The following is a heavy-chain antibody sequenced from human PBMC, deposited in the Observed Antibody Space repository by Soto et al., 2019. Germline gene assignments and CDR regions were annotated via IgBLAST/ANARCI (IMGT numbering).Heavy chain of an antibody. D-gene: IGHD3-22*01. CDR1: GGSISSSSYY. J-gene: IGHJ6*02. CDR3: ASVGYYDSSGYLRPRYYYYGMDV. Sequence: SETLSLTCTVSGGSISSSSYYWGWIRQPPGKGLEWIGSIYYSGSTYYNPSLKSRITISVDTSKNQFSLKLSSVTAADTAVYYCASVGYYDSSGYLRPRYYYYGMDVWGQGTTVTVSS. V-gene: IGHV4-39*01. CDR2: IYYSGST.